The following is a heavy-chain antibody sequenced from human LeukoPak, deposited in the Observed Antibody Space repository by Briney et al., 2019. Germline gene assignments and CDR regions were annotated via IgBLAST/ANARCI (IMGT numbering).Heavy chain of an antibody. CDR3: AKVRAPSGWFNSDY. D-gene: IGHD6-19*01. J-gene: IGHJ4*02. CDR1: GFTFSNYV. V-gene: IGHV3-23*01. CDR2: ISGSGDST. Sequence: GGSLRLSCAASGFTFSNYVMSWVRQAPGKGLEWVSGISGSGDSTYYADSVKGRFTISRDNSKNTLYLQMNSLRVEGTAAYYCAKVRAPSGWFNSDYWGQGTLVTVCS.